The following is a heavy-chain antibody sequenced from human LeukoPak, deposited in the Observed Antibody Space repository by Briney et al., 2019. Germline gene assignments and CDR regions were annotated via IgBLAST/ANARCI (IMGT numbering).Heavy chain of an antibody. CDR2: IYYTGST. Sequence: SETLSLTCTVSGDSISSGDYYWNWIRQPAGKRLEWIGYIYYTGSTSYNPSLKSRVTMSLDASKNQFSLELNSVTPADTAVYYCARGGNYWPQWWFDPWGRGTLVSVSS. J-gene: IGHJ5*02. CDR1: GDSISSGDYY. D-gene: IGHD1-26*01. V-gene: IGHV4-61*10. CDR3: ARGGNYWPQWWFDP.